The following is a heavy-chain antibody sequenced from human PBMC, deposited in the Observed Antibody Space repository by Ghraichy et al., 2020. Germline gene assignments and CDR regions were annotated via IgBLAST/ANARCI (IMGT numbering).Heavy chain of an antibody. CDR1: GFTFSSYG. CDR2: IWYDGSNK. CDR3: ARDLGAAGISN. D-gene: IGHD6-13*01. Sequence: GGSLRLSCAASGFTFSSYGMHWVRQAPRKGLEWVAVIWYDGSNKYYADSVKGRFTISRDNSKNTLYLQMNSLRAEDTAVYHCARDLGAAGISNWGQGTLVTVSS. V-gene: IGHV3-33*01. J-gene: IGHJ4*02.